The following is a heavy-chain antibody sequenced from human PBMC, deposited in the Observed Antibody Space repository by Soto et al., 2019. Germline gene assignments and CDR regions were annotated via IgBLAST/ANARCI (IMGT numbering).Heavy chain of an antibody. CDR3: ARVVNYNDSSCYPDY. V-gene: IGHV1-18*01. CDR2: ISAYNGNT. CDR1: GYTFTSYG. Sequence: ASVKVSCKASGYTFTSYGISWVRQAPGQGLEWMGWISAYNGNTNYAQKLQGRVTMTIDTSTSTAYMELRSLRSDDTAVYYCARVVNYNDSSCYPDYWGQGTLVTVSS. J-gene: IGHJ4*02. D-gene: IGHD3-22*01.